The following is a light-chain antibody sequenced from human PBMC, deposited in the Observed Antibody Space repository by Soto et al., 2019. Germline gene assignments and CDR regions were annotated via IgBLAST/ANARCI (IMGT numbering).Light chain of an antibody. Sequence: EIQLTQPPSTLSLSPGERATISCRASQSVSSSWLAWYQQRPGKAPRLLIYGASSMDTGVPERFSGSGSGTDFTLTVSRLQPEDCATYYCQQDRGASWTFGQGTKVDI. CDR3: QQDRGASWT. CDR2: GAS. J-gene: IGKJ1*01. V-gene: IGKV3-20*01. CDR1: QSVSSSW.